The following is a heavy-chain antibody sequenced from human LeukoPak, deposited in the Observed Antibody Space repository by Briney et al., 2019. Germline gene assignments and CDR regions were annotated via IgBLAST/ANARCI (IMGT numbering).Heavy chain of an antibody. Sequence: SGPTLVNPTQTLTLTCTFSGFSLSTSGVGVGVGWIRQPPGKALDWLALIYWDDDKRYSPSLRSRLTITKDTSKNQVVLTMTNMDPVDTATYYCAHSPISSSPRFDYWGQGTLVTVSS. CDR2: IYWDDDK. V-gene: IGHV2-5*02. CDR3: AHSPISSSPRFDY. J-gene: IGHJ4*02. CDR1: GFSLSTSGVGVG. D-gene: IGHD6-13*01.